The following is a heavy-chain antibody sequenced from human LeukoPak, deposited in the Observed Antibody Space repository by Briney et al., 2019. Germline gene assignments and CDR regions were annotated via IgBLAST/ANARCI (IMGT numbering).Heavy chain of an antibody. CDR2: IRYDGSNK. CDR1: GFTFSSYG. V-gene: IGHV3-30*02. J-gene: IGHJ6*03. Sequence: PGGSLRLSCAASGFTFSSYGMHWVRQAPGKGLEWVAFIRYDGSNKYYEDSVKGRFTISRDNSRNTLYLQMNSLRAEDTAVYYCAKGGGYEAQYYYYYLDVWGKGTTVTISS. CDR3: AKGGGYEAQYYYYYLDV. D-gene: IGHD5-12*01.